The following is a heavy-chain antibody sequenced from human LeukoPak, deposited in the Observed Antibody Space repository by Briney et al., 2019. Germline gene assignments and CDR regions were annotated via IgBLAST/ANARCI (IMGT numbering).Heavy chain of an antibody. CDR1: GFTFRSYW. V-gene: IGHV3-7*01. J-gene: IGHJ5*02. Sequence: PGGSLRLSCAASGFTFRSYWMSWVRQAPGKGLEWVANMKLVGSEEYYVDSVKGRFTISSDNAKNSLYLQMNSLRVDDTAVYYCARWARYCSSGSCYSWFDPWGQGTLVTVSS. CDR3: ARWARYCSSGSCYSWFDP. D-gene: IGHD2-15*01. CDR2: MKLVGSEE.